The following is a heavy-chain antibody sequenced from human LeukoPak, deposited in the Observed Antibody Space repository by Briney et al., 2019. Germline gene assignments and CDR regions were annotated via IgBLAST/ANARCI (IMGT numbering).Heavy chain of an antibody. CDR2: ISGSGGNT. Sequence: GSLRLSCAASGFTFSSYGMSWVRQAPGKGLEWVSVISGSGGNTCYADSVKGRFTISRDNSKNTLYLQMNSLRAEDTAVYYCVKARDSSGLFEYWGQGTLVTVSS. CDR1: GFTFSSYG. J-gene: IGHJ4*02. D-gene: IGHD3-22*01. CDR3: VKARDSSGLFEY. V-gene: IGHV3-23*01.